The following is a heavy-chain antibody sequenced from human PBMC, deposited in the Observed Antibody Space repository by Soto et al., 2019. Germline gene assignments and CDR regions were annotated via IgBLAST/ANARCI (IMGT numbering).Heavy chain of an antibody. V-gene: IGHV3-48*02. J-gene: IGHJ4*02. Sequence: GWSLRLSCAASGFTFSSYSMNWVRQAPWKGLEWISYISTTSSSIYYADSVKGRFTISRDNAKNSLFLQMNSLRDEDTAVYYCARKGVAFDYWGQGALVTVSS. CDR1: GFTFSSYS. CDR2: ISTTSSSI. D-gene: IGHD3-3*01. CDR3: ARKGVAFDY.